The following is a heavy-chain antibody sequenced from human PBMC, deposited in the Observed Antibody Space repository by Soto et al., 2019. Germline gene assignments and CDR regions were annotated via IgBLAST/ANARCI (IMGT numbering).Heavy chain of an antibody. CDR1: GYTFTSYA. D-gene: IGHD1-26*01. CDR3: ARDYGAGRPENWFDP. CDR2: INAGNGNT. J-gene: IGHJ5*02. V-gene: IGHV1-3*01. Sequence: ASVKVSCKASGYTFTSYAMHWVRQAPGQRLEWMGWINAGNGNTKYSQKFQGRVTITRDTSASTAYMELSSLRSEDTAVYYCARDYGAGRPENWFDPWGQGTLVTVSS.